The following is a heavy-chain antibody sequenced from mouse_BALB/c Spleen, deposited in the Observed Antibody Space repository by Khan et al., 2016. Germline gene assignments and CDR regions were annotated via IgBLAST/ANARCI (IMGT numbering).Heavy chain of an antibody. Sequence: EVKLVESGGDVVKPGGSLKLSCAASGFTFSTYGMSWVRQTPDKRLEWVATVSTGGHYTYYPDTVKGRFTISRDNAKNTLYLQMNSLKSGDTAMFYCARLAYYYDSEGFAYWGQGTLVTVSA. CDR1: GFTFSTYG. CDR2: VSTGGHYT. CDR3: ARLAYYYDSEGFAY. V-gene: IGHV5-6*01. J-gene: IGHJ3*01. D-gene: IGHD1-1*01.